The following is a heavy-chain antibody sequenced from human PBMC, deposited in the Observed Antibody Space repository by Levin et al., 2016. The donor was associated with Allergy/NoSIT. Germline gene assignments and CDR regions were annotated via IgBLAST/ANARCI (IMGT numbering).Heavy chain of an antibody. D-gene: IGHD3-10*01. CDR3: AKGWGMVRGVKPSYFDN. V-gene: IGHV3-23*01. Sequence: WIRQPPGKGLEWVSDISGSGGTTLYADSVKGRFTISRDNSRNTLYVHMSSLRAEDTAVYYCAKGWGMVRGVKPSYFDNWGQGTPGTVSS. CDR2: ISGSGGTT. J-gene: IGHJ4*02.